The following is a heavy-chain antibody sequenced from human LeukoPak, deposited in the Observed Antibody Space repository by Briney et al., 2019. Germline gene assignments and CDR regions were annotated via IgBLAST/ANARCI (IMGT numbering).Heavy chain of an antibody. CDR1: GGTFSSYA. V-gene: IGHV1-69*13. CDR2: IIPIFGTA. Sequence: SVKVSCKASGGTFSSYAISWVRQAPGQGLEWMGGIIPIFGTANYAQKFQGRVTITPDESTSTAYMELSSLRSEDTAVYYCARSIAAAGRGGTEYFQHWGQGTLVTVSS. J-gene: IGHJ1*01. CDR3: ARSIAAAGRGGTEYFQH. D-gene: IGHD6-13*01.